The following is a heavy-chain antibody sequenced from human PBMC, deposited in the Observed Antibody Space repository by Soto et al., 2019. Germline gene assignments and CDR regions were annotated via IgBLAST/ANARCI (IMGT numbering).Heavy chain of an antibody. CDR1: GGTLSSCG. CDR2: ISARGADT. J-gene: IGHJ4*02. CDR3: AKVPQEALRLGELSFM. D-gene: IGHD3-16*02. V-gene: IGHV3-23*01. Sequence: XXSRRLCYAASGGTLSSCGVDWVPQAPGKGLEWGSGISARGADTHFPDSVKGRLTISRDNSKNTLYLQMNSLRAEHTAVYYCAKVPQEALRLGELSFMWGQGTLVTVSS.